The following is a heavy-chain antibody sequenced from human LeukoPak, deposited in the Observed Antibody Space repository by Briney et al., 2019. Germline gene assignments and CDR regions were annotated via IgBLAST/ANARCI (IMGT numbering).Heavy chain of an antibody. D-gene: IGHD3-10*01. J-gene: IGHJ4*02. V-gene: IGHV4-34*01. Sequence: PSETLSLTRAVYGGSFSGYYWSSTRHPPGKGLEWIGDINHSPRTNYTHSPKTPVTISVEPSKNQFSLKLTSATPADTAVYYCARAYCYGSGSYDYWGQGTLVTVSS. CDR3: ARAYCYGSGSYDY. CDR1: GGSFSGYY. CDR2: INHSPRT.